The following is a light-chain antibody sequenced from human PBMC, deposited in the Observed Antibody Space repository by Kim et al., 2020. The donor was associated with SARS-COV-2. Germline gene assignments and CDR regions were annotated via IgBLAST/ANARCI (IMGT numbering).Light chain of an antibody. J-gene: IGKJ4*01. CDR2: AAS. CDR3: QQSYSTLALT. CDR1: QSISNY. Sequence: ASVGDRVTITCRASQSISNYLNWYQQKPGKAPKLLIYAASSLQSGVPSRFSGSGSGTDFTLTISSLQPEDFATYYCQQSYSTLALTFGGGTKVEI. V-gene: IGKV1-39*01.